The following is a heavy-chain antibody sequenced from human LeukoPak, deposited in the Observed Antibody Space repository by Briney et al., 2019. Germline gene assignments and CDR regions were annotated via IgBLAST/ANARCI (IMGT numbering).Heavy chain of an antibody. Sequence: GGSLRLSCAASGFTFSSYWMHWVRQAPGKGLVWVSRINRDGTGTTYADSVKGRFTISRDNAKNTVYLQMNSLRAEDTAVYYCARDSTFVSGSSGAHWGQGTLVTVSS. CDR3: ARDSTFVSGSSGAH. CDR2: INRDGTGT. D-gene: IGHD1-26*01. J-gene: IGHJ4*02. V-gene: IGHV3-74*01. CDR1: GFTFSSYW.